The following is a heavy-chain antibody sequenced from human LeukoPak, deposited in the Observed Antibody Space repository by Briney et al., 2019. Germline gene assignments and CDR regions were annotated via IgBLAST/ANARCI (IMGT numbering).Heavy chain of an antibody. V-gene: IGHV3-30*02. J-gene: IGHJ6*03. CDR3: AKDGMDIVVVPAAELNYYYYYMDV. CDR2: IRYDGSNK. Sequence: PGGSLRLSCAASGFTFSSYGMHWVRQAPGKGLEWVAFIRYDGSNKYYADSVKGRFTISRDNSKNTLYLQMNSLRAEDTAVYYCAKDGMDIVVVPAAELNYYYYYMDVWGKGTTVTIPS. CDR1: GFTFSSYG. D-gene: IGHD2-2*03.